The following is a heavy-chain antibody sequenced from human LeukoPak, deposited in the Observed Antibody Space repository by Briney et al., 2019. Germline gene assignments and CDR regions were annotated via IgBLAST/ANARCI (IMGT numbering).Heavy chain of an antibody. CDR3: ARGYCSSTSCYAWFDP. V-gene: IGHV1-46*01. Sequence: GASVKVSCEASGYTFTLYYMHWVRQAPGQGLEWMGTINPSGGSTHYAQRFQGRVTMTRDTSTSTVDMELSSLRSEDTAVYYCARGYCSSTSCYAWFDPWGQGTLVTVSS. D-gene: IGHD2-2*01. CDR1: GYTFTLYY. CDR2: INPSGGST. J-gene: IGHJ5*02.